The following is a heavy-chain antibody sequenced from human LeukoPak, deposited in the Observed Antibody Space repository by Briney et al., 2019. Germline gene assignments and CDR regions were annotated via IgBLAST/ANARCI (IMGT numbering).Heavy chain of an antibody. Sequence: GRSLRPAWAASGFSFSSYGIHCVSQAAGKGLEWVSVIWYEGSKKYYADSVKGRFPISRDNSKNTLYLQMNSLRAEDTAVYYCARPTYSGSYYWFDYWGQGTLVTVSS. CDR3: ARPTYSGSYYWFDY. J-gene: IGHJ4*02. V-gene: IGHV3-33*01. CDR2: IWYEGSKK. D-gene: IGHD1-26*01. CDR1: GFSFSSYG.